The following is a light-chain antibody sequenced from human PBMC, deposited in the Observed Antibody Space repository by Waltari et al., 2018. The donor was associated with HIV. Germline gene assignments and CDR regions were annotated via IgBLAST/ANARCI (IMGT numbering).Light chain of an antibody. Sequence: EIVLTQSPATLSLSPGESATLSCWASQSVRSYLAWYQQRPDQAHRLLIYDTSNRATGIPARFSGSGSGTDFTLTISSLEPEDFAVYYCQQRSSWPLTLGQGTNVEFK. V-gene: IGKV3-11*01. CDR2: DTS. CDR1: QSVRSY. CDR3: QQRSSWPLT. J-gene: IGKJ1*01.